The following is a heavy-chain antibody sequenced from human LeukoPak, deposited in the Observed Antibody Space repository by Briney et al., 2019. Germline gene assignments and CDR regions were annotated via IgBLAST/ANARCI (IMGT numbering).Heavy chain of an antibody. Sequence: GGSLRLSCAASGFTLSSYWMHWVRQAPGKGLVWVSRINSDGSRTSYADSVKGRFTISRDNAKNTLYLQMNSLRAEDTAVYYCALGLHPSVHVDTAMVRNGMDVWGQGTTVTVSS. J-gene: IGHJ6*02. CDR2: INSDGSRT. CDR1: GFTLSSYW. V-gene: IGHV3-74*01. CDR3: ALGLHPSVHVDTAMVRNGMDV. D-gene: IGHD5-18*01.